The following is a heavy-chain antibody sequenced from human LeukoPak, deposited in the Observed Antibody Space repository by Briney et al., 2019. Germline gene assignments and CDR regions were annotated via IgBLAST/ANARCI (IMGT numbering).Heavy chain of an antibody. D-gene: IGHD3-3*01. V-gene: IGHV4-34*01. CDR1: GGSFSGYY. Sequence: LETLSLTCAVYGGSFSGYYWSWIRQPPGKGLEWIGEINHSGSTNYNPSLKSRVTISVDTSKNQFSLKLSSVTAADTAVYYCARGAPSFWSGYYTGASGYYYMDVWGKGTTVTVSS. CDR3: ARGAPSFWSGYYTGASGYYYMDV. J-gene: IGHJ6*03. CDR2: INHSGST.